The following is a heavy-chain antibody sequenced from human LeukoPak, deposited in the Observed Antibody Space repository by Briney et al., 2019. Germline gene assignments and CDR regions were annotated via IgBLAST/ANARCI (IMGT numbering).Heavy chain of an antibody. CDR2: IYYSGST. J-gene: IGHJ6*03. D-gene: IGHD3-10*01. Sequence: SETLSLTCTVSGGSISSSSYYWGWIRQPPGKGLEWIGSIYYSGSTYYNPSLKSRVTISVDTSKNQFSLKLSSVTAADTAVYYCARGKSVMVRGVISRHYYYYMDVWGKGTTVTVSS. CDR3: ARGKSVMVRGVISRHYYYYMDV. V-gene: IGHV4-39*01. CDR1: GGSISSSSYY.